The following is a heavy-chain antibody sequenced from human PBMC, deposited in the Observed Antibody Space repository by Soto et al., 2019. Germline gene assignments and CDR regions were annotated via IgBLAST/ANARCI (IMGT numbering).Heavy chain of an antibody. CDR3: ASNSGSYRADWFDP. CDR1: GGTFSSYT. Sequence: QVRLVQSGAEVKKPGSSVKVSCKASGGTFSSYTISWVRQAPGQGLEWMGRIIPILGIANYAQKFQGRVTITADKSTSTAYMELSSLRSEDTAVYYCASNSGSYRADWFDPWGQGTLVTVSS. D-gene: IGHD1-26*01. J-gene: IGHJ5*02. V-gene: IGHV1-69*02. CDR2: IIPILGIA.